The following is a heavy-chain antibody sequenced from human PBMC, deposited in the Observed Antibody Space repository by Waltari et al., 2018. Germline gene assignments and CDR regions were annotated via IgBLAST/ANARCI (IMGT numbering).Heavy chain of an antibody. CDR1: GFTFSSYG. Sequence: QVQLVESGGGVVQPGGSLRLSCAASGFTFSSYGMHWVRQAPGNGLEWVAFIRYDGSNKYYADSVKGRFTISRDNSKNTLYLQMNSLRAEDTAVYYCAKTYYYDSSGSYYFDYWGQGPLVTVSS. CDR2: IRYDGSNK. V-gene: IGHV3-30*02. J-gene: IGHJ4*02. CDR3: AKTYYYDSSGSYYFDY. D-gene: IGHD3-22*01.